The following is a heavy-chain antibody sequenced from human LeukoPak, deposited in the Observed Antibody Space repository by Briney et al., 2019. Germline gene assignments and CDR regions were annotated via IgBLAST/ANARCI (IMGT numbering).Heavy chain of an antibody. CDR1: GGTFSSYA. Sequence: SVKVSCKASGGTFSSYAISWVRQAPGQGLEWMGGIIPIFGTANYAQKFLGRVTITTDESTSTAYMELSSLRSEDTAVYYCARDRYSSSPDYYYYMDVWGKGTTVTVSS. V-gene: IGHV1-69*05. CDR2: IIPIFGTA. D-gene: IGHD6-6*01. CDR3: ARDRYSSSPDYYYYMDV. J-gene: IGHJ6*03.